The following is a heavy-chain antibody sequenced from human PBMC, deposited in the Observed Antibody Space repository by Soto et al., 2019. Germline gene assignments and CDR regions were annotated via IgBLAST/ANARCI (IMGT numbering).Heavy chain of an antibody. J-gene: IGHJ5*02. CDR1: GYTFTGYY. V-gene: IGHV1-2*02. Sequence: ASVKVSCKASGYTFTGYYMHWVRQAPGQGLEWMGWINPNSGGTNYAQKFQGRVTMTRDTSISTAYMELSRLRSDDTAVYYCARDLPVSGNSGGWFDPWGQRTLVTVSS. D-gene: IGHD3-3*01. CDR2: INPNSGGT. CDR3: ARDLPVSGNSGGWFDP.